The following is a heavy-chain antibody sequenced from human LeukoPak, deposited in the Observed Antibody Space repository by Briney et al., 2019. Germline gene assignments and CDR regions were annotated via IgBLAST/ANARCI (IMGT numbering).Heavy chain of an antibody. CDR1: GYTFTSYD. CDR2: MNPNSGNT. J-gene: IGHJ4*02. Sequence: ASVKVSCKASGYTFTSYDINWVRQATGQGPEWMGWMNPNSGNTGYAQKFQGRVTMTRNTSISTAYMELSSLRSEDTAVYYCARGARYYDFWSGYPGPYFDYWGQGTLVTVSS. D-gene: IGHD3-3*01. CDR3: ARGARYYDFWSGYPGPYFDY. V-gene: IGHV1-8*01.